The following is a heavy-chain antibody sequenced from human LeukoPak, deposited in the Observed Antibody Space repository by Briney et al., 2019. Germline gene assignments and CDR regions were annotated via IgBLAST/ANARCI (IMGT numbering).Heavy chain of an antibody. CDR2: IIPVLGAA. CDR1: GGFLNTHA. Sequence: SVKVSCKASGGFLNTHAITWVRQVPGEGLEWLGGIIPVLGAAHSAQSFQGRVTITADESTSTAYMEMSSLRSEDTAVYYCAMYVWGSVRRWRNWFDPWGQGTLVTVSS. CDR3: AMYVWGSVRRWRNWFDP. D-gene: IGHD3-16*01. J-gene: IGHJ5*02. V-gene: IGHV1-69*01.